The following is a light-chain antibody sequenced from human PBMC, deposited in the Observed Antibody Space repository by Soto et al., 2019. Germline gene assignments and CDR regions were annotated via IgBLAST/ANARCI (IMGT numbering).Light chain of an antibody. CDR3: QQFNSYPLT. J-gene: IGKJ4*01. CDR1: EDSRSF. V-gene: IGKV1-9*01. CDR2: AAT. Sequence: DIQLTQSPSLLSASVGDRVTITCRASEDSRSFLAWYQQRPGKAPKLLIYAATALQSGIPSRFSGSGSGTEFTLAISSLQPEDFATYYCQQFNSYPLTFGGGTNVEIK.